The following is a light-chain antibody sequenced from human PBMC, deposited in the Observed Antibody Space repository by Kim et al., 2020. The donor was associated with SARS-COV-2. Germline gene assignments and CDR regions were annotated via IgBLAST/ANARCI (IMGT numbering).Light chain of an antibody. CDR2: YDS. J-gene: IGLJ1*01. V-gene: IGLV3-21*04. Sequence: SYELTQPPSVSVAPGKTATITCGGDNIGAYSVHWYQQKPGQAPVLVTYYDSDRPSGIPDRFSGSKSGNAATLTISSVEAGDDADYYCQVWDSASDHPNYVFGTGTKVTVL. CDR3: QVWDSASDHPNYV. CDR1: NIGAYS.